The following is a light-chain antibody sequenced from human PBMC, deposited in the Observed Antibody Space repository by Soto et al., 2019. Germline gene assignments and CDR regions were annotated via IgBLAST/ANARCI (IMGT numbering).Light chain of an antibody. J-gene: IGKJ1*01. CDR1: QSVSSNY. CDR2: GAS. Sequence: EVVLTQFPGTLSLSPGERATLSCRASQSVSSNYLAWYQQKSGQAPRLLVYGASSRATGIPDRFSGSGSGTDFTLTISGLEPEDFAVYYCQQYGRSPWTFGQGTMVEI. V-gene: IGKV3-20*01. CDR3: QQYGRSPWT.